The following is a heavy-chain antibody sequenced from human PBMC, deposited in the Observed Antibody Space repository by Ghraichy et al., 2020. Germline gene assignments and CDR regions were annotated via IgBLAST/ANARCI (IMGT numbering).Heavy chain of an antibody. CDR3: AKDKERSPGY. CDR1: GFTFSSYG. D-gene: IGHD1-26*01. CDR2: ISYDGSNK. J-gene: IGHJ4*02. V-gene: IGHV3-30*18. Sequence: GGSLRLSCAASGFTFSSYGMHWVRQAPGKGLEWVAVISYDGSNKYYADSVKGRFTISRDNSKNTLYLQMNSLRAEDTAVYYCAKDKERSPGYWGQGTLVTVSS.